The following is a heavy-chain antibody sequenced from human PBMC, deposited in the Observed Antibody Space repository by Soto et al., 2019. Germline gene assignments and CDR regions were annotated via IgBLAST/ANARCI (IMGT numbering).Heavy chain of an antibody. J-gene: IGHJ3*02. CDR1: GFSLTTRGVG. V-gene: IGHV2-5*02. CDR2: FLWDDDK. Sequence: QITLKESGPTLVKPAQTLTLTCSFSGFSLTTRGVGVVWIRQPPGKALEWLALFLWDDDKRYSPSLKTRLTIAKDTSKKQVVLTMTNMDPVDTATYYCAHRRHDSGSYYSGGFDIWGQGTMVTVSS. D-gene: IGHD1-26*01. CDR3: AHRRHDSGSYYSGGFDI.